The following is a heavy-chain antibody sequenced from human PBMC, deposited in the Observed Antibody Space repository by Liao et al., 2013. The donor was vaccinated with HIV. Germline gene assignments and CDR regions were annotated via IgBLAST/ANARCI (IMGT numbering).Heavy chain of an antibody. J-gene: IGHJ3*01. CDR1: GGSITTYY. CDR3: ARIPAVPRGGFDV. V-gene: IGHV4-4*07. Sequence: QVQLQESGPGLVKPAETLSLTCTVSGGSITTYYWNWVRQPAGKGLEWIGRIYTSGSTTYNPSLRSRVTMSVDTSKNQVSLRLTSVTAADTATYYCARIPAVPRGGFDVWGQGTMVTVSS. D-gene: IGHD2-15*01. CDR2: IYTSGST.